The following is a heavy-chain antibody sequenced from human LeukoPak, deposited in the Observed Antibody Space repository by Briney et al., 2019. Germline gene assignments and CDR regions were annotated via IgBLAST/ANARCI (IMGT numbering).Heavy chain of an antibody. CDR2: IYHSGST. CDR3: ARGGLVAPFDY. J-gene: IGHJ4*02. Sequence: SETLSLTCTVSGGSISSGGYYWSWIRQPPGTGLEWIGYIYHSGSTYYNPSLKSRVTISVDRSKNQFSLKLSSVTAADTAVYYCARGGLVAPFDYWGQGTLVTVSS. CDR1: GGSISSGGYY. D-gene: IGHD2-15*01. V-gene: IGHV4-30-2*01.